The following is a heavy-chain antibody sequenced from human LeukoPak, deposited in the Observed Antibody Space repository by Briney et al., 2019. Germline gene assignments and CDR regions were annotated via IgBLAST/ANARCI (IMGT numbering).Heavy chain of an antibody. J-gene: IGHJ4*02. CDR2: ISSSSSYI. V-gene: IGHV3-21*01. Sequence: GGSLRLSCAASGFTFSSYSMNWVRQAPGKGLEWVSSISSSSSYIYYADSVKGRFTISRDNSKNTLYLQMNSLRAEDTAVYYCAKDDYSSGWPFDYWGQGTLVTVSS. CDR1: GFTFSSYS. CDR3: AKDDYSSGWPFDY. D-gene: IGHD6-19*01.